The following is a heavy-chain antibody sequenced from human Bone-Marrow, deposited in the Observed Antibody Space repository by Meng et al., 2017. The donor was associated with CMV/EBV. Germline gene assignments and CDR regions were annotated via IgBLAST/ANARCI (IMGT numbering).Heavy chain of an antibody. CDR2: INPSGGST. D-gene: IGHD3-3*01. CDR3: ARQRINTDFWRRWFDP. V-gene: IGHV1-46*01. CDR1: GYTFTSYY. J-gene: IGHJ5*02. Sequence: ASVKVSCKASGYTFTSYYMHWVRQAPGQGLEWMGIINPSGGSTSYAQKFQGRVTMTRDPSTSTVYMELSSLRSEDTAVYYSARQRINTDFWRRWFDPWGQGTLVTVSS.